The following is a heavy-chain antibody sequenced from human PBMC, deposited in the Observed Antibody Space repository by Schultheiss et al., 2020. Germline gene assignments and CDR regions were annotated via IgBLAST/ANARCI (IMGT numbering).Heavy chain of an antibody. CDR2: IYYSGST. CDR3: ARDRSGGDCYPCPSDY. V-gene: IGHV4-59*12. D-gene: IGHD2-21*02. Sequence: SETLSLTCAVSGGSISSSYWSWIRQPPGKGLEWIGYIYYSGSTNYNPSLKSRVTMSVDTSKNQFSLKLSSVTAADTAVYYCARDRSGGDCYPCPSDYWGQGTLVTDSS. J-gene: IGHJ4*02. CDR1: GGSISSSY.